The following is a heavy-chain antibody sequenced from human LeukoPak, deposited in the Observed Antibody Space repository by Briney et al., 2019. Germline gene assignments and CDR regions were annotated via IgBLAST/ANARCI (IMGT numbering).Heavy chain of an antibody. V-gene: IGHV1-3*03. CDR1: GYTFTSYA. CDR3: ARDREVSGGYYYMDV. Sequence: ASVKVSCKASGYTFTSYAMHWVRQAPGQRLEWMGWINAGNGNTKYSQEFQGRVTITRDTSASTAYMELSSLRSEDMAVYYCARDREVSGGYYYMDVWGKGTTVTVSS. J-gene: IGHJ6*03. D-gene: IGHD3-10*01. CDR2: INAGNGNT.